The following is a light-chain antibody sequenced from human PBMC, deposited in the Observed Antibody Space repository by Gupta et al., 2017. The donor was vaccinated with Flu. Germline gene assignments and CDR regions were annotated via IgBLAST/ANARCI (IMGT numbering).Light chain of an antibody. V-gene: IGKV3-20*01. Sequence: IVLTQSPGTLSLSPGERATLSCRASQSVSSSYLAWYQQKPGQAPRLLIYGASSRATGIPDRFSGSGSGTDFTLTISRLEPEDFAVYYCQQYGSSPPRYTFGQWTKLEIK. J-gene: IGKJ2*01. CDR3: QQYGSSPPRYT. CDR1: QSVSSSY. CDR2: GAS.